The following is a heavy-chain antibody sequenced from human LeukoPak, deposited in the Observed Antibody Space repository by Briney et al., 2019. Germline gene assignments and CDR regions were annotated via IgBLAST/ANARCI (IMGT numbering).Heavy chain of an antibody. D-gene: IGHD2-2*01. CDR2: MNPSSDNT. Sequence: ASVKVSCKASGYTFTSYDINWVRQATGQGLEWMGWMNPSSDNTGYAQKFQGRVTITRNTSISTAYMELSSLRSEDTAVYYCARLPAAATKGYYYMDVWGKGTTVTVSS. CDR1: GYTFTSYD. CDR3: ARLPAAATKGYYYMDV. V-gene: IGHV1-8*03. J-gene: IGHJ6*03.